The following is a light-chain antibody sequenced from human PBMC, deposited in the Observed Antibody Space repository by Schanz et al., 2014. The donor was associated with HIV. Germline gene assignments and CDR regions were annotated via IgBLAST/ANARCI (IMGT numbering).Light chain of an antibody. J-gene: IGKJ2*02. V-gene: IGKV1-12*01. Sequence: DIQMTQSPSSVSASVGDRVTITCRASQDVDNWISWFQQKPGKAPKLLVYGPSTLQSGVPSGFTSSRFETDFNLTSNSLQPEDFAICYCQQGGSFPCTFGQGTKLEMK. CDR2: GPS. CDR3: QQGGSFPCT. CDR1: QDVDNW.